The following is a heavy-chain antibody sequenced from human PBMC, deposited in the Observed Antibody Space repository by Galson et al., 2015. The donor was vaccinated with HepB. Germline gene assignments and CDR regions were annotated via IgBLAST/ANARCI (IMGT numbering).Heavy chain of an antibody. CDR1: GGTFSSYA. CDR2: IIPIFGTA. J-gene: IGHJ5*02. Sequence: SVKVSCKASGGTFSSYAISWVRQAPGQGLEWMGGIIPIFGTANYAQKFQGRVTITADESTSTAYMELSSLRSEDTAVYYCARVLGIAARPTWFDPWGQGTLVTVSS. D-gene: IGHD6-6*01. V-gene: IGHV1-69*13. CDR3: ARVLGIAARPTWFDP.